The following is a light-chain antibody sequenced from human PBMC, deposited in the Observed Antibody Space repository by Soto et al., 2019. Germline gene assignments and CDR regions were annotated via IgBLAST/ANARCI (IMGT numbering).Light chain of an antibody. CDR2: GAS. J-gene: IGKJ1*01. CDR3: QRSNNWTKWT. Sequence: EIVMTQSPATVSVCPGERATLSCRASQSVSSNLAWYQQKPGQAPRLLIYGASTRATGIPARFSGSGSGTEFTLTISSLQSEDFEVYYCQRSNNWTKWTFG. V-gene: IGKV3-15*01. CDR1: QSVSSN.